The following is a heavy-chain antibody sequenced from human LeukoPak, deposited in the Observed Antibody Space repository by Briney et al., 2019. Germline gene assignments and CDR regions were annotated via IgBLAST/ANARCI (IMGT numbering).Heavy chain of an antibody. CDR2: ISTYNGNT. V-gene: IGHV1-18*01. J-gene: IGHJ5*02. CDR1: GYTFTSYG. D-gene: IGHD2-2*01. Sequence: ASVKVSCKASGYTFTSYGISWVRQAPGQGLEWMGWISTYNGNTNYAQMLQGRITMTTDTSTSTAYMELRSLRSDDTAVYYCARDDCSSTSCPVNWFDPWGQGTLVTVSS. CDR3: ARDDCSSTSCPVNWFDP.